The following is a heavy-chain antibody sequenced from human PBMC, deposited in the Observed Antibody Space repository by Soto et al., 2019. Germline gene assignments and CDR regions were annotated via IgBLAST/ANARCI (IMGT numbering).Heavy chain of an antibody. D-gene: IGHD1-26*01. V-gene: IGHV4-59*08. J-gene: IGHJ4*02. CDR2: IYYSGST. CDR1: GGSISSYY. Sequence: SETLSLTYTVSGGSISSYYWSWIRQPPGKGLEWIGYIYYSGSTNYNPSLKSRVTISVDTSKNQFSLKLSSVTAADTAVYYCARHWAWVPPTDDWGRGTLVTGPS. CDR3: ARHWAWVPPTDD.